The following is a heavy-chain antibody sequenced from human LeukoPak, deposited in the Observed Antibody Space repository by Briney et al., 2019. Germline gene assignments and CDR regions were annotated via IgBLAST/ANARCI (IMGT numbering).Heavy chain of an antibody. CDR1: GFTFSSYA. CDR3: AGDPGGYCSSTSCYRAHFDY. Sequence: GRSLRLSCAASGFTFSSYAMHWVRQAPGKGLEWVAVISYDGSNKYYADSVKGRFTISRDNSKNTLYLQVNSLRAEDTAVYYCAGDPGGYCSSTSCYRAHFDYWGQGTLITVSS. J-gene: IGHJ4*02. V-gene: IGHV3-30-3*01. CDR2: ISYDGSNK. D-gene: IGHD2-2*01.